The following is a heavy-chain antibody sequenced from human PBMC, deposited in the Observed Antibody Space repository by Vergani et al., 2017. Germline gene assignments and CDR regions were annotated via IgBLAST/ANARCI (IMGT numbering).Heavy chain of an antibody. CDR2: ISSGSSYI. D-gene: IGHD5-12*01. CDR1: GFTFGSSS. J-gene: IGHJ4*02. V-gene: IGHV3-21*01. CDR3: ARDLTRYSTASRRYFDY. Sequence: EVQLVESGGGLVKPGESPRLSCVASGFTFGSSSMIWVRQAPGKGLEWVSSISSGSSYIYNADSVKGRFTISRDNAKNSLYLQMNSLRAEDTAVYYCARDLTRYSTASRRYFDYWGQGTLVTVSS.